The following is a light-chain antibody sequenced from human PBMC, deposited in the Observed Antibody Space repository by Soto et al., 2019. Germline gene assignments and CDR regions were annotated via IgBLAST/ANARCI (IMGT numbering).Light chain of an antibody. V-gene: IGLV1-47*02. CDR3: AAWDDSLSGSLYV. CDR1: SSNIGSNY. Sequence: QAVVTQPPSASGTPGQRVTISCSGSSSNIGSNYVYWYQQLPGTAPKLLIYSNNQRPSGVPDRFSGSKSGTSASLAISGLRSEDEADYYCAAWDDSLSGSLYVFGTGTKVTVL. J-gene: IGLJ1*01. CDR2: SNN.